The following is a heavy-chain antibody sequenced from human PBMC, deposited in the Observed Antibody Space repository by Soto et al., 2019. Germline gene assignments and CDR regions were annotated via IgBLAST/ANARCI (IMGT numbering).Heavy chain of an antibody. CDR3: ARDYHRVVDWLFPVLYYYGMDV. CDR2: ISSSSSYI. D-gene: IGHD3-9*01. J-gene: IGHJ6*02. CDR1: GFTFSSYS. Sequence: EVQLVESGGGLVKPGGSLRLSCAASGFTFSSYSMNWVRQAPGKGLEWVSSISSSSSYIYYADSVKGRFTISRDNAKNSLYLQMNSLRAEDTAVYYCARDYHRVVDWLFPVLYYYGMDVWGQGTTVTVSS. V-gene: IGHV3-21*01.